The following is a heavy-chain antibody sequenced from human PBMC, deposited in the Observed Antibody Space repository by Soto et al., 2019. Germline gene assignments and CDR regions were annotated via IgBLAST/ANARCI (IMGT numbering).Heavy chain of an antibody. V-gene: IGHV3-7*01. D-gene: IGHD3-16*01. CDR1: GFTFSRYW. Sequence: EVQLVESGGGVVQPGGSLRLSCAASGFTFSRYWMTWVRQAPGRGLEWVADIKGDGTEKYYVDCVKGRFTISRDNAKDSLYLQMNSLRAEDTGVYYCARETYYDNVWGYLEYWGQGAAVTVSS. J-gene: IGHJ4*02. CDR2: IKGDGTEK. CDR3: ARETYYDNVWGYLEY.